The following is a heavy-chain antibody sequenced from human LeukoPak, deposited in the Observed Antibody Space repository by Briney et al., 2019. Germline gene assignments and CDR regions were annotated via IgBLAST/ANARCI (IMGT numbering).Heavy chain of an antibody. V-gene: IGHV3-7*03. D-gene: IGHD4-17*01. CDR3: AKGDWLETTVTTLFDY. CDR2: IKQDGSEK. J-gene: IGHJ4*02. CDR1: GFTFSSYW. Sequence: PGGSLRLSCAASGFTFSSYWMSWVRQAPGKGLEWVANIKQDGSEKYYVDSVKGRFTISRDNAKNSLYLQMNSLRAEDTAVYYCAKGDWLETTVTTLFDYWGQGTLVTVSS.